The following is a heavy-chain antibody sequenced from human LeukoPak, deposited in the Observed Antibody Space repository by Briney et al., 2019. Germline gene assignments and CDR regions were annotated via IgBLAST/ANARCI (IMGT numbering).Heavy chain of an antibody. J-gene: IGHJ4*02. V-gene: IGHV4-39*01. CDR2: IYYSGNT. Sequence: PGGSLRLSCTVSGDSISSSNYYWGWIRQPPGKGLGWIGNIYYSGNTYYNPSLKSRVTISLDTSKNKFSLKLSSVTAADTAVYYCARGEYSGSYYGYWGQGTLVTVSS. CDR1: GDSISSSNYY. CDR3: ARGEYSGSYYGY. D-gene: IGHD1-26*01.